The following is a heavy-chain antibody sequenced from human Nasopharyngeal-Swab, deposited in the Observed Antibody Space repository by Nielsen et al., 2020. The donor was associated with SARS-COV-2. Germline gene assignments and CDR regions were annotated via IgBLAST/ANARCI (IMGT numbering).Heavy chain of an antibody. V-gene: IGHV1-46*01. J-gene: IGHJ4*02. CDR3: ARVFRWGAFDY. CDR2: INPSGGST. Sequence: WVRQAPGQGLEWMGIINPSGGSTSYAQTFQGRVTMTRDTSTSTVYMELSSLRSEDTAVYYCARVFRWGAFDYWGQGTLVTVSS. D-gene: IGHD3-16*01.